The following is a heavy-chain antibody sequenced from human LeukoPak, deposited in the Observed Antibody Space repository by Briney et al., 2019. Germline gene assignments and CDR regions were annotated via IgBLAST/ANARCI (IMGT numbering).Heavy chain of an antibody. CDR1: GFTFSSYG. D-gene: IGHD6-19*01. J-gene: IGHJ4*02. CDR2: IRYDGSNK. Sequence: PGGSLRLSCAASGFTFSSYGMHWVRQAPGKGLEWVAFIRYDGSNKYYADSVKGRFTISRDNAKNSLYLQMNSLRAEDTAVYYCARGETVAGTIGFDYWGQGTLVTVSS. V-gene: IGHV3-30*02. CDR3: ARGETVAGTIGFDY.